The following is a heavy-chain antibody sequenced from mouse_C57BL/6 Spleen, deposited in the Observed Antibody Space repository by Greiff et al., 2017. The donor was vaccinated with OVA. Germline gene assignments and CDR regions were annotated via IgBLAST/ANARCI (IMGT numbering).Heavy chain of an antibody. Sequence: VKLMESGPELVKPGASVKISCKASGYAFSSSWMNWVKQRPGKGLEWIGRIYPGDGDTNFNGKFKGKATLTADKSSSTAYMQLSSLTSEDSAVYFCARWENYYGSSYFDYWGQGTPLTVSS. V-gene: IGHV1-82*01. CDR1: GYAFSSSW. CDR3: ARWENYYGSSYFDY. D-gene: IGHD1-1*01. J-gene: IGHJ2*01. CDR2: IYPGDGDT.